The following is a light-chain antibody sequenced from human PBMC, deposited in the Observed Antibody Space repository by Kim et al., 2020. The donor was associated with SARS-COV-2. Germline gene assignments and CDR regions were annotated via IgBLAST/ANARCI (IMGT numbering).Light chain of an antibody. CDR2: LNSDGSH. V-gene: IGLV4-69*01. Sequence: QLVLTQSPSASASLGASVKPTCTLSSGHSSYAIAWHQQQPEKGPRYLMKLNSDGSHTKGDGIPDRFSGSSSGAERYLTISSLQSEDEADYYCQTWGTGIGVFGGGTQLTVL. CDR3: QTWGTGIGV. J-gene: IGLJ3*02. CDR1: SGHSSYA.